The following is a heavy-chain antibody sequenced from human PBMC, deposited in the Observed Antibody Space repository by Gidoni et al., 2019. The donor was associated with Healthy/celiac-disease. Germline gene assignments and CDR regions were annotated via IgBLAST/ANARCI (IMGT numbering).Heavy chain of an antibody. J-gene: IGHJ4*02. V-gene: IGHV3-64D*08. D-gene: IGHD3-3*01. CDR3: VNTPYQLRFLEWLPFDY. CDR1: GFTFSSYA. Sequence: EVQLVESGGGLVQPGGSLRLSCSASGFTFSSYAMHWVRQAPGKGLEYVSAISSNGGSTYYADSVKGRFTISRDNSKNTLYLQMSSLRAEDTAVYYCVNTPYQLRFLEWLPFDYWGQGTLVTVSS. CDR2: ISSNGGST.